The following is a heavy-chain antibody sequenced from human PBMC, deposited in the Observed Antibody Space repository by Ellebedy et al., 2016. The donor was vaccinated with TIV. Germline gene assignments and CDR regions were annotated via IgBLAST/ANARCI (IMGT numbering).Heavy chain of an antibody. D-gene: IGHD5-12*01. CDR2: IYHSGST. J-gene: IGHJ4*02. CDR1: GGTISSTNYY. CDR3: ASSPSGYEIPY. V-gene: IGHV4-39*07. Sequence: GSLRLSXNVSGGTISSTNYYWGWIRQSPEKGLEWIGSIYHSGSTYYNPSLKSRLTISLDTTKNQFSLRLDPVTAADTAVYYCASSPSGYEIPYWGQGTLVTVSS.